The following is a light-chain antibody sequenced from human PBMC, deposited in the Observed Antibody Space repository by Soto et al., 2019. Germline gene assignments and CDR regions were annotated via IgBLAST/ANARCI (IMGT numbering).Light chain of an antibody. CDR2: AAS. Sequence: DIQMTQSPTSLSATIGDRVTITCRASQSISSYLNWYQQKPGKAPKLLIYAASNLQSGVPSRFSGSGSGTDFTLAISSLQPEDFANYYCQQTYTNPLFRFGPGTKVDIX. CDR1: QSISSY. V-gene: IGKV1-39*01. J-gene: IGKJ3*01. CDR3: QQTYTNPLFR.